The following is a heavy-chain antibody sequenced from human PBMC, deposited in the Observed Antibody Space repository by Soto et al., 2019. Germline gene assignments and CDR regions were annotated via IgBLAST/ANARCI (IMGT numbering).Heavy chain of an antibody. V-gene: IGHV4-30-4*01. CDR3: AGARYAFGVPNTDYYYYGPDV. J-gene: IGHJ6*02. CDR1: GDSISTGVHY. Sequence: PSETLSLTCTVSGDSISTGVHYWSWIRQPPGEGLEWIGYIYYSGSTDYNPSLNSRVTMSVDTSKNQFSLRLSSVTAADTAVYYCAGARYAFGVPNTDYYYYGPDVWGQGTTVTVSS. D-gene: IGHD3-3*01. CDR2: IYYSGST.